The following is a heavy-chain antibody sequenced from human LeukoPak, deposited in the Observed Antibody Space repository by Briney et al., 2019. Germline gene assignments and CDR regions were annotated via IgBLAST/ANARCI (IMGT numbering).Heavy chain of an antibody. Sequence: SETLSLTCAVYGGSFSGYYWSWIRQPPGKGLEWIGEINHSGSTNYNPSLKSRVTISVDTSKNQFSLKLSSVTAADTAVYYCARAVVVAATVGYYYYGMDVWGQGTTVTVSS. D-gene: IGHD2-15*01. CDR1: GGSFSGYY. J-gene: IGHJ6*02. CDR3: ARAVVVAATVGYYYYGMDV. CDR2: INHSGST. V-gene: IGHV4-34*01.